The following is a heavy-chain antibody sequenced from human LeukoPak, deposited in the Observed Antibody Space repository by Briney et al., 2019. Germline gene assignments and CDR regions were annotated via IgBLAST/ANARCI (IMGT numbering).Heavy chain of an antibody. V-gene: IGHV4-34*01. J-gene: IGHJ5*02. CDR1: GGSFSGYY. Sequence: SETLSLTCAVYGGSFSGYYWSWIRQPPGKGLEWIGEINHSGSTNYNPSLKSRVTISVDTSKNQFSLKLSSVTAADTAVYYCARRLVRATPAPPWGQGTLVTVSS. CDR2: INHSGST. CDR3: ARRLVRATPAPP. D-gene: IGHD1-26*01.